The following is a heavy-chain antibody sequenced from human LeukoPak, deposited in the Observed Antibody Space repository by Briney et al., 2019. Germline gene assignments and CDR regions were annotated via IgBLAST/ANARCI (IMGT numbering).Heavy chain of an antibody. CDR2: IYFSGST. Sequence: SETLSLTCTVSGGSISSGGYYWSWIRQHPGKGLEWIGYIYFSGSTYYNPSLKSRVTISVDTSKNQFSLKLSSVTAADTAVYYCARSLSSSWFDPWGQGTLVTVSS. V-gene: IGHV4-31*03. CDR1: GGSISSGGYY. D-gene: IGHD6-13*01. J-gene: IGHJ5*02. CDR3: ARSLSSSWFDP.